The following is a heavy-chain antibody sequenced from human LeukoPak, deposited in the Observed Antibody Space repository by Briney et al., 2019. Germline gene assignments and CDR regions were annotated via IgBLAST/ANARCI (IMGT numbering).Heavy chain of an antibody. CDR2: ISSSGSTI. Sequence: GGSLRLSCAASEFTFSDYYMSWIRQAPGKGLEWVSYISSSGSTIYYADSVKGRFTISRDNAKNSLYLQMNSLRAEDTAVYYCARVDTAMDDAFDIWGQGTMVTVSS. CDR1: EFTFSDYY. D-gene: IGHD5-18*01. CDR3: ARVDTAMDDAFDI. V-gene: IGHV3-11*01. J-gene: IGHJ3*02.